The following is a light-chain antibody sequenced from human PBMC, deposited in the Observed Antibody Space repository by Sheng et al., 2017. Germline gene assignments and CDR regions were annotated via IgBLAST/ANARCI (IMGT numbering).Light chain of an antibody. CDR2: GAS. J-gene: IGKJ4*01. V-gene: IGKV3-15*01. CDR1: QSVSNN. CDR3: QQYNSWPLT. Sequence: EIVLTQSPGTLSLSPGERATLSCRASQSVSNNLAWYQQKPGQPPSLLIYGASSRATGVPARFVGSGSGTEFTLTISSLQSEDFAVYYCQQYNSWPLTFGGGTKVDIK.